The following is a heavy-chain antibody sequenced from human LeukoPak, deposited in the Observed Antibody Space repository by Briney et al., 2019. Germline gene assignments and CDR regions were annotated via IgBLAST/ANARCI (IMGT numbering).Heavy chain of an antibody. CDR3: ARRIAAAGTDAFDI. Sequence: SETLSLTCTVSGGSISSYYWSWIRQPAGKGLEWIGRIYTSGSTNYNPSLKSRVTMSVDTSKNQSSLKLSSVTAADTAVYYCARRIAAAGTDAFDIWGQGTMVTVSS. CDR2: IYTSGST. CDR1: GGSISSYY. V-gene: IGHV4-4*07. D-gene: IGHD6-13*01. J-gene: IGHJ3*02.